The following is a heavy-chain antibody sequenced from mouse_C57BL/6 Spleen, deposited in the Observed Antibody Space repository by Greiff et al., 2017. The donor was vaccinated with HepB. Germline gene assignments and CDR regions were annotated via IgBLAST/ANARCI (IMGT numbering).Heavy chain of an antibody. Sequence: EVKLMESGGGLVKPGGSLKLSCAASGFTFSDYGMHWVRQAPEKGLEWVAYISSGSSTIYYADTLKGRFTISRDNAKNTLFLQMTSLRSEDTAMYYCARRGYYARYYAMDYWGQGTSVTVSS. D-gene: IGHD2-3*01. CDR3: ARRGYYARYYAMDY. CDR2: ISSGSSTI. CDR1: GFTFSDYG. V-gene: IGHV5-17*01. J-gene: IGHJ4*01.